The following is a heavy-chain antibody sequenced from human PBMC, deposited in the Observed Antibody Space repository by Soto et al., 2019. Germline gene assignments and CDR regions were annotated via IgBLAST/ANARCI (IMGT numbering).Heavy chain of an antibody. D-gene: IGHD3-10*01. CDR2: INAGNGNT. CDR1: GYTFTNYA. CDR3: ARGPLLWGDV. Sequence: ASVKVSCKASGYTFTNYAIHCVRQAPGQRLEWMGWINAGNGNTKYSQKFQGRVTITRDTSASTAYMELSSLRYEDTAVYYCARGPLLWGDVWGQGTTVTVSS. J-gene: IGHJ6*02. V-gene: IGHV1-3*01.